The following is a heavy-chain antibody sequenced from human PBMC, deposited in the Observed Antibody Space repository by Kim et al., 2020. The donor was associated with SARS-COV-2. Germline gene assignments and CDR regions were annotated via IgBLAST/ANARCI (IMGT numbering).Heavy chain of an antibody. D-gene: IGHD2-2*01. CDR2: TA. CDR3: ASNGPAAADY. J-gene: IGHJ4*02. V-gene: IGHV1-69*01. Sequence: TANYAQKFQGRVTITADESTSTAYMELSSLRSEDTAVYYCASNGPAAADYWGQGTLVTVSS.